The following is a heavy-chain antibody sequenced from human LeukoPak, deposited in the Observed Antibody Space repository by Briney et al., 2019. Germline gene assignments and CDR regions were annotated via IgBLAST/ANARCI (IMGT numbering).Heavy chain of an antibody. Sequence: PGGSLRLSCAASGFTVSSNYMSWVRRAPGKGLEWVSVIYSGGSTYYADSVKGRFTISRDNSKNTLYLQMNSLRAEDTAVYYCARGGYDSSGYYLGYFDYWGQGTLVTVSS. CDR1: GFTVSSNY. V-gene: IGHV3-66*02. D-gene: IGHD3-22*01. J-gene: IGHJ4*02. CDR2: IYSGGST. CDR3: ARGGYDSSGYYLGYFDY.